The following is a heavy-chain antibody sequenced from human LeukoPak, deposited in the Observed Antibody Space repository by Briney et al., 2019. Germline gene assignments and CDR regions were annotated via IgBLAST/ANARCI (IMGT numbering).Heavy chain of an antibody. D-gene: IGHD3/OR15-3a*01. CDR3: ARGSFGPGRPVY. V-gene: IGHV3-11*01. J-gene: IGHJ4*02. CDR2: ISSDGSII. Sequence: GGSLRLSCAASGFTFSSYWMSWIRQAPGKGLQWVSYISSDGSIIKYADSVKGRLTISRDNAKNSLYLQMKSLRAEDTAVYYCARGSFGPGRPVYWGQGTLVTVSS. CDR1: GFTFSSYW.